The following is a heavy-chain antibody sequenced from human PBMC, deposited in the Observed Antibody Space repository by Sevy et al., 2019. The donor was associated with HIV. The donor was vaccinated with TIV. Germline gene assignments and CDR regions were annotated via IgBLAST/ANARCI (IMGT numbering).Heavy chain of an antibody. V-gene: IGHV1-2*02. D-gene: IGHD3-9*01. CDR2: KNNNSGGT. CDR1: GYTFTGYY. Sequence: ASVKVSCKASGYTFTGYYMHWVRQAPGQGPEWNASKNNNSGGTNYARKFQGRVTMTTDTSISTAYMELSRLRSDDTAVYYCARITTIFTAGGDFQHWGQGTMVTVSS. CDR3: ARITTIFTAGGDFQH. J-gene: IGHJ1*01.